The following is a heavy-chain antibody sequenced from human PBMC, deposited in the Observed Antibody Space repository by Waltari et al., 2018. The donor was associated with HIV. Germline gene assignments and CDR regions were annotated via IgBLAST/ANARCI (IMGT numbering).Heavy chain of an antibody. V-gene: IGHV1-46*01. J-gene: IGHJ6*02. D-gene: IGHD3-3*01. Sequence: QLQLVQSGAEVKKPGASVKVSCKASGYTFTSYYIHWVRQAPGQGLEWMGRINPSGGTTRYAQKCQDRVTITRDTSTRTVDMELSSLRSEDTAVYYCARDEGGGEYNDFWSGLDYYGMDVWGQGTTVTVSS. CDR3: ARDEGGGEYNDFWSGLDYYGMDV. CDR2: INPSGGTT. CDR1: GYTFTSYY.